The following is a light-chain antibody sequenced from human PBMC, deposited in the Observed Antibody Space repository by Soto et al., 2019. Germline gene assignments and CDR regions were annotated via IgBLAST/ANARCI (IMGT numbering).Light chain of an antibody. J-gene: IGKJ4*01. CDR2: AAS. CDR3: QQSYTTPFTFT. V-gene: IGKV1-39*01. CDR1: QSISNF. Sequence: DIQMTQSPSSLSASVGDRVTITCRASQSISNFLNWYQQKPGKAPTLLIYAASTLQSGVPSRFSCSGSGTDFTLTISSLQPEDFGTYYCQQSYTTPFTFTFGGATKVEIK.